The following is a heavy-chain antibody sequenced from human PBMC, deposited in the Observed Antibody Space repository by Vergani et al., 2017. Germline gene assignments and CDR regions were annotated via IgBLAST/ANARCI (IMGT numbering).Heavy chain of an antibody. V-gene: IGHV1-58*01. CDR3: AAYPCCGDCYFTPTDAVDI. CDR2: IVVGSGNT. D-gene: IGHD2-21*02. CDR1: GFTFTSSA. J-gene: IGHJ3*02. Sequence: HMQLVQSGPEVKKPGTSVKVSCKASGFTFTSSAVQWVRQARGQRLEWIGRIVVGSGNTNYAQKFQERVTITSDMSTSTVYMELSSLRSEDTAVYYWAAYPCCGDCYFTPTDAVDIWGQGTMVTVSS.